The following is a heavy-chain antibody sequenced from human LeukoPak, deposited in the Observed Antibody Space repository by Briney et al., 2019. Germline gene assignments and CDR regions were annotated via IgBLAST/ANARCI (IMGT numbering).Heavy chain of an antibody. CDR2: VSYSGST. D-gene: IGHD2-15*01. CDR3: ARDFSGSGHFDY. CDR1: GGSISNYY. Sequence: PSETLSLTCTVSGGSISNYYWNWIRQPPGKGLEWIGYVSYSGSTNYNPSLKSRVTISLYTSKNQFSLKLSSVTAADTAVYYCARDFSGSGHFDYWGQGTLVTVSS. V-gene: IGHV4-59*01. J-gene: IGHJ4*02.